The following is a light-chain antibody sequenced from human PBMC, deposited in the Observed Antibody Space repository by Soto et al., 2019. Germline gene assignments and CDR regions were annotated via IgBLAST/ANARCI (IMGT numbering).Light chain of an antibody. V-gene: IGKV1-17*01. Sequence: DIQMTQSPSSLSAPVGGRVTITCRASQGIRRDLGWYQQKPGKAPTRLIYAVSSLHSGVPSRFSGSGSGTETTLTISSLQPEGSATYYCLQHNSYPLTFGGGTKVEF. CDR3: LQHNSYPLT. CDR1: QGIRRD. J-gene: IGKJ4*01. CDR2: AVS.